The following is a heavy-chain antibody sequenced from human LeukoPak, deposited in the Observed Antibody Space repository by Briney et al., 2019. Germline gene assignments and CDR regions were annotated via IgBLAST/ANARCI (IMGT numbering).Heavy chain of an antibody. D-gene: IGHD3-10*01. Sequence: PSETLSLTCTVSGGSISSGSYYWSWIRQHPGKGLEWIGYIYYSGSTYYNPSLKSRVTISVDTSKNQFSLKLSSVTAADTAVYYCASRRGGYYYYGMDVWGKGTTVTVSS. V-gene: IGHV4-31*03. CDR1: GGSISSGSYY. CDR3: ASRRGGYYYYGMDV. CDR2: IYYSGST. J-gene: IGHJ6*04.